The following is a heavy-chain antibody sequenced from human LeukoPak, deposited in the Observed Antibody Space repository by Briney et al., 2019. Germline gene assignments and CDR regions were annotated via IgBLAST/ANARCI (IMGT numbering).Heavy chain of an antibody. CDR1: GFTFSSYW. CDR3: ARVVQIEGSPSYFDY. V-gene: IGHV3-7*03. CDR2: IKQDGSEK. Sequence: GGSLRLSCAASGFTFSSYWMSWVRPAPGKGLEWGANIKQDGSEKYYVDSVKGRFTISRDNAKNSLYLQTNSLRAEDTAVYYCARVVQIEGSPSYFDYWGQGTLVTVSS. D-gene: IGHD1-26*01. J-gene: IGHJ4*02.